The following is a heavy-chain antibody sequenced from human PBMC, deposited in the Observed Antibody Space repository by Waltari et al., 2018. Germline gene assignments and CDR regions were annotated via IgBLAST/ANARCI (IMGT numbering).Heavy chain of an antibody. Sequence: EVQLVQSGAEGKMPGATVKVSCEASGYTFTDYYIHGLQQAPGKGPEWVGRFDPDDDSKIFSPRCQGRITITADTSTDTGHRELTSLRPEDTAVYYCARGPVGAAIWFDLWGQGTLVTVSS. V-gene: IGHV1-69-2*01. CDR3: ARGPVGAAIWFDL. CDR2: FDPDDDSK. CDR1: GYTFTDYY. D-gene: IGHD1-26*01. J-gene: IGHJ5*02.